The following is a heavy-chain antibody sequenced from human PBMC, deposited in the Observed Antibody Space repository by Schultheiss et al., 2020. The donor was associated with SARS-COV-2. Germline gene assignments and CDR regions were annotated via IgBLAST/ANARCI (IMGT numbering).Heavy chain of an antibody. CDR3: ARGLVYYDILTGYYPVAFDI. D-gene: IGHD3-9*01. J-gene: IGHJ3*02. V-gene: IGHV4-61*02. CDR2: IYNSAST. CDR1: GGSISSGSYY. Sequence: SETLSLTCTVSGGSISSGSYYWSWIRQSPGKGLEWIGRIYNSASTNYNPSLKSRVTMSVDTSKNQFSLKLSSVTAADTAVYYCARGLVYYDILTGYYPVAFDIWGQGTMVTVSS.